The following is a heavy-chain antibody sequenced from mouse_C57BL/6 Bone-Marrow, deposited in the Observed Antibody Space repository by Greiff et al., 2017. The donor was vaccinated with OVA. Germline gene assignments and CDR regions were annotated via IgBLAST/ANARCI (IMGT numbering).Heavy chain of an antibody. CDR1: GFSFTSYG. CDR3: AKIGFCGNYVTWYFDD. CDR2: IWRGGST. D-gene: IGHD2-1*01. Sequence: QVQLKESGPGLVQPSQSLSISCTASGFSFTSYGVHWVRQSPGKGLEWLGVIWRGGSTDYNAAFMSRLSITKDNSKTKVFFKMNSLQADDNAIYYWAKIGFCGNYVTWYFDDWGTGTTVTVSS. V-gene: IGHV2-5*01. J-gene: IGHJ1*03.